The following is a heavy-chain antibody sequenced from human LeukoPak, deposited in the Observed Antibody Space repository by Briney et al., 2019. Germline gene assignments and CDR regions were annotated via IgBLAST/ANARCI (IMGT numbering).Heavy chain of an antibody. V-gene: IGHV1-8*01. CDR1: GYTVTSYD. D-gene: IGHD6-25*01. CDR2: MNPNSGNT. J-gene: IGHJ4*02. CDR3: AASTIAAFSDY. Sequence: ASVRVSCKASGYTVTSYDINWVRQATGQGLEWMGWMNPNSGNTGYAQKFQGRVTLTRDTSISTAYMELSSLRSEDTAVYYCAASTIAAFSDYWGQGTLVTVSS.